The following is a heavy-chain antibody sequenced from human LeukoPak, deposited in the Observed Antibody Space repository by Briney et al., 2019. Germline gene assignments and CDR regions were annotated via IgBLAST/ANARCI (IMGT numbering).Heavy chain of an antibody. CDR1: GGSFSGYY. CDR3: ARFEYSSSYWFDP. D-gene: IGHD6-6*01. J-gene: IGHJ5*02. V-gene: IGHV4-34*01. Sequence: SGTLSLTCAVYGGSFSGYYWSWIRQPPGKGLEWIGEINHSGSTSYNPSLKSRVTISVDTSKNQFSLKLSSVAAADTAVYYCARFEYSSSYWFDPWGQGTLVTVSS. CDR2: INHSGST.